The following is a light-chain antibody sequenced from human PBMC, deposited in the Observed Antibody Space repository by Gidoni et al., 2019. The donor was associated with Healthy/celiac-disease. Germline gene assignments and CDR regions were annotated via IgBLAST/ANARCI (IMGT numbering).Light chain of an antibody. CDR2: KAS. Sequence: DIQMTQSPSTLSASVGDRVPITCRASQSLSSWLAWYRQKPGKAPKLLIYKASSLESGVPSRFSGSGSGTEFTLTISSLQPDDFATYYCQQYNSYPLTFGGGTKVEIK. J-gene: IGKJ4*01. CDR3: QQYNSYPLT. V-gene: IGKV1-5*03. CDR1: QSLSSW.